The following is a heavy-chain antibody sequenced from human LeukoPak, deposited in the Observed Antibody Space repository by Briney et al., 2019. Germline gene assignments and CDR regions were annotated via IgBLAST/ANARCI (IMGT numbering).Heavy chain of an antibody. J-gene: IGHJ6*03. Sequence: SETLSLTCTVSGGSIINYYWSWIRQPPGKGLEWIGYIYYSGSTNYNPSLKSRVTISVDTSKNQFSLKLSSVTAADTAVYYCARTTEGGYTYDYFYYYYMDVWGKGTTVTISS. CDR1: GGSIINYY. CDR3: ARTTEGGYTYDYFYYYYMDV. V-gene: IGHV4-59*01. CDR2: IYYSGST. D-gene: IGHD5-18*01.